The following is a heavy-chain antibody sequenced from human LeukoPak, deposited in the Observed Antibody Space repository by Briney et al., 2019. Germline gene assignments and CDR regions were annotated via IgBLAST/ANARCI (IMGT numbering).Heavy chain of an antibody. V-gene: IGHV1-69*13. CDR1: GGTLSRYT. D-gene: IGHD4-17*01. J-gene: IGHJ4*02. CDR2: IIPIFGTA. CDR3: ARDQNHGDLATFDY. Sequence: SVKVSCKASGGTLSRYTISWVRQAPGQGLEWMGGIIPIFGTANYAQKFQGRVTITSDESTSPAYMEMSSLRSEDTAVYYCARDQNHGDLATFDYWGQGTLVTVSS.